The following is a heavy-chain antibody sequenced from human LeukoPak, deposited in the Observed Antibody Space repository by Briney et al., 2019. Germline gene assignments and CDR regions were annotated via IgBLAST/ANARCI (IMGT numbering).Heavy chain of an antibody. CDR3: ARDQRSESYYPWGWFDP. D-gene: IGHD1-26*01. V-gene: IGHV3-66*02. J-gene: IGHJ5*02. CDR1: GFTFSSYS. CDR2: IYSDGST. Sequence: PGGSLRLSCAASGFTFSSYSMSWVRQAPGKGLEWVSVIYSDGSTYYTDSVKGRFIISRDNSKNTLYLQMNSLRPEDTAVYYCARDQRSESYYPWGWFDPWGQGTLVTVSS.